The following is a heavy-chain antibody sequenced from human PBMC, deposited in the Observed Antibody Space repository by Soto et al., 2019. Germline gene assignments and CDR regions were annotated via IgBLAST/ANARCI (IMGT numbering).Heavy chain of an antibody. Sequence: SETLSLTCAGYGGSFRVYYWRWSRPPPGNELEWKGQTNHSGSTNYNPALKRRVTISVHASKNQFPLKLRSVTAADTAVHSCARAPLYPAGWFDPWGQGTLVNGPS. V-gene: IGHV4-34*01. CDR1: GGSFRVYY. CDR2: TNHSGST. CDR3: ARAPLYPAGWFDP. J-gene: IGHJ5*02.